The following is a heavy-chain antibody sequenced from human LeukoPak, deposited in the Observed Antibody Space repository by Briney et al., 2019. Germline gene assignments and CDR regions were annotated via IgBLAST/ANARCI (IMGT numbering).Heavy chain of an antibody. Sequence: KSSETLSLTCTVSGGSISGNYWSWIRQPPGQGLEWIAYIHSSGYTNYNPSLKSRATISVTTSNNQFSLKVTSVTAADTAMYYCTKRQGPTSGSYDYFDPWGQGALVTVSS. J-gene: IGHJ5*02. CDR1: GGSISGNY. CDR2: IHSSGYT. CDR3: TKRQGPTSGSYDYFDP. V-gene: IGHV4-4*09. D-gene: IGHD1-26*01.